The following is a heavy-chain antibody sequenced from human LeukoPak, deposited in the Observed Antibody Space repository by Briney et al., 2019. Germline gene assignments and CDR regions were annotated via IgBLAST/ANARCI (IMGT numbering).Heavy chain of an antibody. J-gene: IGHJ5*02. Sequence: ASVEVSCKASGYTFTSYGISWVRQAPGQGLEWMGWISAYNGNTNYAQKLQGRVTMTTDTSTSTAYMELRSLRSDDTAVYYCARDFYDFWSGYWFDPWGQGTLVTVSS. D-gene: IGHD3-3*01. V-gene: IGHV1-18*01. CDR1: GYTFTSYG. CDR2: ISAYNGNT. CDR3: ARDFYDFWSGYWFDP.